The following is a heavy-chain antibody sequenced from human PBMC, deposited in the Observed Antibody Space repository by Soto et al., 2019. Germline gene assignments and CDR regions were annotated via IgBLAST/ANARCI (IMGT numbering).Heavy chain of an antibody. CDR2: ISPHNDRT. CDR3: ARDLYYSSGRYFDHDAFDI. J-gene: IGHJ3*02. Sequence: QVQLVQSGADVKKPGASVKVSCKASGYNFTSYGISWVRQAPGQGLEWMGWISPHNDRTKYARRIQDRVTRTPETPTSTVYMELGSLRSDDTAVYYCARDLYYSSGRYFDHDAFDIWGQGTVVTVSS. D-gene: IGHD6-19*01. CDR1: GYNFTSYG. V-gene: IGHV1-18*01.